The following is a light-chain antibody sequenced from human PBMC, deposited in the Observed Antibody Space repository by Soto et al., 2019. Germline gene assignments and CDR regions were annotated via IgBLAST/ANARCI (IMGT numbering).Light chain of an antibody. CDR2: WAS. V-gene: IGKV4-1*01. CDR1: QSVLYTSNNKNY. CDR3: QKYYTSPS. J-gene: IGKJ3*01. Sequence: DIVMAQSPDSLAVSLGEXATINCKSSQSVLYTSNNKNYLAWYQQKAGQPPKLLIYWASTRESGVPERFSGSGSGTDFTLTISSLQAEDVAVYYCQKYYTSPSFGPGTKVDIK.